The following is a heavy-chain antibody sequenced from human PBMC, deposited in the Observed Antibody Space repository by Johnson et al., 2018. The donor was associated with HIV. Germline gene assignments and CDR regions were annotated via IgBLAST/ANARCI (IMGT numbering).Heavy chain of an antibody. CDR2: ISSSGTSI. Sequence: QMLLVESGGGLVKPGGSLRLSCAASGFNFSDYYMSWIRQAPGKGLEWISHISSSGTSIFYADSVKGRFTISRDNAKKLLYIQMSGLTGEDTATYYCARESTPWGGDYVGYSFDLWGQGTTVTVTS. CDR1: GFNFSDYY. D-gene: IGHD4-17*01. V-gene: IGHV3-11*04. CDR3: ARESTPWGGDYVGYSFDL. J-gene: IGHJ3*01.